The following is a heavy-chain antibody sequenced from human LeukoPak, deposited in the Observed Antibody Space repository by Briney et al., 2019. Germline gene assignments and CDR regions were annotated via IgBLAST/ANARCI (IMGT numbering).Heavy chain of an antibody. CDR3: VRDLAGADGY. D-gene: IGHD6-13*01. V-gene: IGHV3-74*01. Sequence: GGSLRLSCAASGFTFSKYWMHWVRQAPGKGLVWVSRIDTDGRTTNYADSVKGRFTISRDNAKDTLFLQMNGLRGEDTAVYYCVRDLAGADGYWGQGTLVTVSS. CDR1: GFTFSKYW. J-gene: IGHJ4*02. CDR2: IDTDGRTT.